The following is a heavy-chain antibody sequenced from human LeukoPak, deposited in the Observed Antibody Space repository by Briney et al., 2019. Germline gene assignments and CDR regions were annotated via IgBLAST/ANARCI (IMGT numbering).Heavy chain of an antibody. CDR3: ARDYRGYSGHDLPDY. Sequence: SETLSLTCTVSGDSIISSNYYWGWIRQPPGKGLEWIGSIYYSGITSYNPALKSRVTMSVDMSKNQFSLKLSSVTAADTAVYYCARDYRGYSGHDLPDYWGQGTLVTVSS. CDR1: GDSIISSNYY. V-gene: IGHV4-39*07. D-gene: IGHD5-12*01. J-gene: IGHJ4*02. CDR2: IYYSGIT.